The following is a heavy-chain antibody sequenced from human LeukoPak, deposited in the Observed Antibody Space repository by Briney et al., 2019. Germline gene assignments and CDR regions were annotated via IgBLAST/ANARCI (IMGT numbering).Heavy chain of an antibody. CDR1: GYTFTGYY. CDR3: ARDLPILYSGSFPSY. J-gene: IGHJ4*02. Sequence: ASVKVSFKASGYTFTGYYMHWVRQAPGQGLEWMGWINPNSGGTNYAQKFQGRVTMTRDTSISTAYMELSRLRSDDTAVYYCARDLPILYSGSFPSYWGQGTLVTVSS. V-gene: IGHV1-2*02. CDR2: INPNSGGT. D-gene: IGHD1-26*01.